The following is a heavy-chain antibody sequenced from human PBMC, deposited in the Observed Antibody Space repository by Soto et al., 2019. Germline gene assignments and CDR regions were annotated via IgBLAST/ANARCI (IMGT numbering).Heavy chain of an antibody. CDR1: DYPFSKYG. J-gene: IGHJ5*02. CDR3: ATSYDSGFDP. CDR2: IKPDNGNT. V-gene: IGHV1-18*04. Sequence: QLQLVQSGGEVKKPGASVRVSCEAYDYPFSKYGISWIRQAPGQGLEWMGWIKPDNGNTDYAQKFQGRVTMTTDTSSNTAYMELRSLRSDDTAVYYCATSYDSGFDPWGQGTLVSVSS. D-gene: IGHD5-12*01.